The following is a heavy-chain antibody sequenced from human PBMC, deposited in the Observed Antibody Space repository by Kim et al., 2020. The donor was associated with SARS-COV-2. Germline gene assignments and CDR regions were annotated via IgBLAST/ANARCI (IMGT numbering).Heavy chain of an antibody. Sequence: SQTLSLTCAVYGEFFSGYSWSWIRQSPGRGLEWLGEITRSGRTNFNPSLKSRVSMSINTSKNQFSLRLTSVTAADTALYFCARGGGENQALFNTYPGHLDCWGQGSPVSVSS. D-gene: IGHD2-15*01. V-gene: IGHV4-34*01. CDR1: GEFFSGYS. CDR2: ITRSGRT. J-gene: IGHJ4*02. CDR3: ARGGGENQALFNTYPGHLDC.